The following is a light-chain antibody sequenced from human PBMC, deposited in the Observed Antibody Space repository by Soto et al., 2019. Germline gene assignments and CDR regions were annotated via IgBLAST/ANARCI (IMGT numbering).Light chain of an antibody. CDR1: QIVSRSY. CDR2: DTS. J-gene: IGKJ2*02. Sequence: EVDLTQSPGTLSLSPGERATLSCRASQIVSRSYLAWYQHQPGQAPRLLIYDTSSRATGIPARFNGSGSGTDFTLTISRLEPEDFAIYYGHQYTTSQCTFGQGTKVEIK. CDR3: HQYTTSQCT. V-gene: IGKV3-20*01.